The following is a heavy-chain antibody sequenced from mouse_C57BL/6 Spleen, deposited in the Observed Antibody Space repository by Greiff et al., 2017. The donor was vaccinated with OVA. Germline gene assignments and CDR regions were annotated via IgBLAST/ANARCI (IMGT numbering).Heavy chain of an antibody. D-gene: IGHD1-1*01. CDR3: ARHGSSDLDY. Sequence: QVQLQQSGAELVRPGTSVKVSCKASGYAFTNYLIEWVKQRPGQGLEWIGVINPGSGGTNYNEKFKGKATLTADKSSSTAYMQLSSLTSEDSAVYFCARHGSSDLDYWGQGTTLTVSS. J-gene: IGHJ2*01. CDR2: INPGSGGT. V-gene: IGHV1-54*01. CDR1: GYAFTNYL.